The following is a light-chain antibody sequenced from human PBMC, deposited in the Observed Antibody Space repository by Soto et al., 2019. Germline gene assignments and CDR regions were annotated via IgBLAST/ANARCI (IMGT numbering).Light chain of an antibody. CDR3: QQRSDWPIT. V-gene: IGKV3-11*01. CDR2: GAS. Sequence: EMVMTQSPVTLSVSPGESATLSCRASQSVISNLAWYQQKPGQAPRLLIYGASNRATGIPDRFSCSGSGTDFTLTISSLEPEDFAVYYCQQRSDWPITFGQGTRLEIK. J-gene: IGKJ5*01. CDR1: QSVISN.